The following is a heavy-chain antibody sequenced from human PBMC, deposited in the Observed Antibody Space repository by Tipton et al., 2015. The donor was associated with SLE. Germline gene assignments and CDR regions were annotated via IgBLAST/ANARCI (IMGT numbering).Heavy chain of an antibody. CDR2: IASKPYGETT. Sequence: SLRLSCAASGFTFSRYTMSWIRQPPGKGLEWVSFIASKPYGETTEYAASVKGRFTISRDDSKSVDYLQMNSLKTEDTAVYYCARTAYLQSWAGFDPWGQGTLVTVSS. V-gene: IGHV3-49*03. CDR1: GFTFSRYT. CDR3: ARTAYLQSWAGFDP. D-gene: IGHD6-19*01. J-gene: IGHJ5*02.